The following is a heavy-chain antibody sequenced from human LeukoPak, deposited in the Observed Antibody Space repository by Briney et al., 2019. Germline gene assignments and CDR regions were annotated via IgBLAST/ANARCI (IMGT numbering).Heavy chain of an antibody. D-gene: IGHD3-10*01. Sequence: AAVKVSCKASGYTFMHFGISWVRQAPGQGLEWVGIINPSGGSTSYAQKFQGRVTMTRDTSTSTVYMELSSLRSEDTAVYYCARARGRGGAHYYYMDVWGKGTTVTVSS. J-gene: IGHJ6*03. V-gene: IGHV1-46*01. CDR2: INPSGGST. CDR1: GYTFMHFG. CDR3: ARARGRGGAHYYYMDV.